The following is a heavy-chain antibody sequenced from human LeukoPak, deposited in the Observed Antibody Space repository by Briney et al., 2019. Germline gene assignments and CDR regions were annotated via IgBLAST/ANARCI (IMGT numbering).Heavy chain of an antibody. J-gene: IGHJ4*02. CDR1: GFTFSNYA. V-gene: IGHV3-23*01. CDR2: ISSSGGST. CDR3: AKRSGITASSGYFDY. Sequence: GGSLRLSRAASGFTFSNYAMSWVRQAPGKGLEWVSGISSSGGSTYYADSVKGRFTVSRDNSKSTLSLQMNSLRAEDTAVFYCAKRSGITASSGYFDYWGQGPLALVSS. D-gene: IGHD3-10*01.